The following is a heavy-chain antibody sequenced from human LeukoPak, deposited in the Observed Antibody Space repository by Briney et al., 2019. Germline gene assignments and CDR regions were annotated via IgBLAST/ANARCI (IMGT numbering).Heavy chain of an antibody. V-gene: IGHV1-69*13. J-gene: IGHJ3*02. CDR3: ARDRSYGPDAFDI. Sequence: GASVKVSCKASGYTFTGYYMHWVRQAPGQGLEWMGGIIPTFGTANYAQKFQGRVTITADESTSTAYMELSSLRSEDTAVYYCARDRSYGPDAFDIWGQGTMVTVSS. CDR2: IIPTFGTA. CDR1: GYTFTGYY. D-gene: IGHD5-18*01.